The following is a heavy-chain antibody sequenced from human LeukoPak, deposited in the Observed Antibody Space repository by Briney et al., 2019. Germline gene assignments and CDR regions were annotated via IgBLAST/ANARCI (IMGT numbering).Heavy chain of an antibody. CDR2: ISGSGGST. D-gene: IGHD3-3*01. CDR3: ALRFLEWLLFPFDY. CDR1: GFTFSSYS. J-gene: IGHJ4*02. Sequence: GGSLRLSCAASGFTFSSYSMNWVRQAPGKGLEWVSAISGSGGSTYYADSVKGRFTISRDNSKNTLYLQMNSLRAEDTAVYYCALRFLEWLLFPFDYWGQGTLVTVSS. V-gene: IGHV3-23*01.